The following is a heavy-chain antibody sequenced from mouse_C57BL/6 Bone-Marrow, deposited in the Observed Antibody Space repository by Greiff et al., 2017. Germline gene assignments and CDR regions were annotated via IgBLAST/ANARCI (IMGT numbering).Heavy chain of an antibody. J-gene: IGHJ4*01. CDR1: GYAFSSSW. D-gene: IGHD1-1*01. CDR3: AREVLRFYYAMDY. Sequence: VVEPGASVKISCKASGYAFSSSWMNWVKQRPGKGLEWIGRIYPGDGDTNYNGKFKGKATLTADKSSSTAYMQLSSLTSEDSAVYFCAREVLRFYYAMDYWGQGTSVTVSS. V-gene: IGHV1-82*01. CDR2: IYPGDGDT.